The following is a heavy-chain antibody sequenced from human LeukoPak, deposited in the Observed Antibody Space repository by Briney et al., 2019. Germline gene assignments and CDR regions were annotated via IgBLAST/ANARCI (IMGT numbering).Heavy chain of an antibody. Sequence: GGSLKLSCAASGFTFNGSAMHWVRQASGKGLECVGRIRSKANSYATAYAASVKCRVTISRDASKTTAYLQMNSLKPEDTAVYYCTRRRYDFWSGYYDDYWGQGTLVTVSS. CDR3: TRRRYDFWSGYYDDY. CDR2: IRSKANSYAT. J-gene: IGHJ4*02. D-gene: IGHD3-3*01. CDR1: GFTFNGSA. V-gene: IGHV3-73*01.